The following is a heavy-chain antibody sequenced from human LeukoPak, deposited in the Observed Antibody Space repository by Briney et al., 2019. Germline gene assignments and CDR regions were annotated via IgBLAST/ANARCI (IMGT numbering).Heavy chain of an antibody. Sequence: SGGSLRLSCAGSGFTFSDFWMTWVRQTPGKGLEWVANIKEDGTEKNLVDSVKGRFTISRDNTKNLLFLEMNNLRGDDTATYYCVRESRPGGAMGLYHNLDYWGQGTLVAVSS. D-gene: IGHD1-1*01. CDR1: GFTFSDFW. V-gene: IGHV3-7*01. J-gene: IGHJ4*02. CDR2: IKEDGTEK. CDR3: VRESRPGGAMGLYHNLDY.